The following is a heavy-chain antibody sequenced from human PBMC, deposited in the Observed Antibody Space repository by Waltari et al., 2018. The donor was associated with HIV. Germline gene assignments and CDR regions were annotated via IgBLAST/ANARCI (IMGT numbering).Heavy chain of an antibody. Sequence: EVQLLESGGGLVQPGGPLRLSCAASGITLSRYPMDWCRQAPGKGLECVSAISGSGGSTYYADSVKGRFTISRDNSKNTLYLQMNSLRAEDTAVYYCAKGRTVTTHLSDWGQGTLVTVSS. V-gene: IGHV3-23*01. J-gene: IGHJ4*02. CDR1: GITLSRYP. CDR2: ISGSGGST. CDR3: AKGRTVTTHLSD. D-gene: IGHD4-17*01.